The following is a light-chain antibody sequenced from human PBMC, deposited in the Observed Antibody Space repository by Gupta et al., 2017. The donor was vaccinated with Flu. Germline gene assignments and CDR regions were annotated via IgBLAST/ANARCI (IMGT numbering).Light chain of an antibody. CDR2: DAS. CDR1: QRVSRY. J-gene: IGKJ3*01. CDR3: QRLSNRHPPLT. V-gene: IGKV3-11*01. Sequence: PLAPAERATMSCRASQRVSRYLAWYQQKPGQGHRLLIDDASNRAPGIGARFSGSGCATGFTFTMGSRGPEDLAVYVCQRLSNRHPPLTFGPGTKVEIK.